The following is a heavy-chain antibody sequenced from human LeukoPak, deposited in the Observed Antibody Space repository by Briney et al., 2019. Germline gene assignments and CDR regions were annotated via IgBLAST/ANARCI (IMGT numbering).Heavy chain of an antibody. J-gene: IGHJ3*02. CDR3: ARDSRYYGSGSDAFDI. V-gene: IGHV4-59*01. Sequence: SETLSLTCTVSGGSISSYYWSWIRQPPGKGLEWIGYIYYSGSINYNPSLKSRVTISVDTSKNQFSLKLSSVTAADTAVYYCARDSRYYGSGSDAFDIWGQGTMVTVSS. CDR2: IYYSGSI. D-gene: IGHD3-10*01. CDR1: GGSISSYY.